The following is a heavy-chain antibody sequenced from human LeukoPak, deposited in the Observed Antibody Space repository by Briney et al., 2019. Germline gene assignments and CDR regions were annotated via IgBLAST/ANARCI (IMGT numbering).Heavy chain of an antibody. CDR3: ARDIHSVAFDI. V-gene: IGHV3-30*02. Sequence: PGGSLRLSYAASGFTFNNYGMHWVRQAPGKGLEWVAFIRYNGNNQYYADSVKGRFTISRDNAKRSVYLQMNSLGVEDTAVYYCARDIHSVAFDIWGQGTMVTVSS. J-gene: IGHJ3*02. CDR2: IRYNGNNQ. CDR1: GFTFNNYG.